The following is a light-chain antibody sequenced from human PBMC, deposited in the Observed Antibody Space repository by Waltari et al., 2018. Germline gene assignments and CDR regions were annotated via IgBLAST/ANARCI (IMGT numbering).Light chain of an antibody. CDR3: QQFVGYPYT. V-gene: IGKV1-5*03. CDR2: EAS. Sequence: DIQLTQSPPTLAASVGDRVTITCRASQSITRWFAWYQQKPGRAPKLLIYEASNVVTGVPSRFSGTGSGTVFTLTISSLEPDDFATYYCQQFVGYPYTFGQGTKVETK. CDR1: QSITRW. J-gene: IGKJ2*01.